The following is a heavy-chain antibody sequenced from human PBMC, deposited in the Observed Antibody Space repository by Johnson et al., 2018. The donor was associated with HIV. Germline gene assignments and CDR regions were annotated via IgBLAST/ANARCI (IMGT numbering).Heavy chain of an antibody. Sequence: QVQLVESGGGVVQPGGSLRLSCAASGFTFSSYGMHWVRQAPGKGLGWVAFIWYDGSNKYYADSVKGRFTISRDKSKNTLYLQMNSLRAEDTAVYYCARERIYGDDAFDIWCQGTMVTVSS. V-gene: IGHV3-33*01. D-gene: IGHD4-17*01. CDR3: ARERIYGDDAFDI. CDR2: IWYDGSNK. CDR1: GFTFSSYG. J-gene: IGHJ3*02.